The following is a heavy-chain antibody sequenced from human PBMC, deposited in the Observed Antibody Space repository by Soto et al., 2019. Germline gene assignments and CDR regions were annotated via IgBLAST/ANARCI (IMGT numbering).Heavy chain of an antibody. J-gene: IGHJ4*02. CDR1: GYTFINYG. V-gene: IGHV1-18*01. CDR2: ISGYDGNT. Sequence: GASVKVSCKPSGYTFINYGITWVRQAPGQGLEWMGWISGYDGNTNYAPKLQGRVTMTRDTSTSTVYMELRSLRSDDTAVYYCARDRGRSCSGGTCPFDYWGQGTLVTVSS. CDR3: ARDRGRSCSGGTCPFDY. D-gene: IGHD2-15*01.